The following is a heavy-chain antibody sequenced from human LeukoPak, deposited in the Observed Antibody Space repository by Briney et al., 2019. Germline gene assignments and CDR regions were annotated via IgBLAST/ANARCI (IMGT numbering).Heavy chain of an antibody. CDR3: ARVERYFDWLSHYYYYGMDV. D-gene: IGHD3-9*01. CDR2: TRNKANSYTT. J-gene: IGHJ6*04. CDR1: GFTFSDHY. V-gene: IGHV3-72*01. Sequence: PGGSLRLSCAVSGFTFSDHYMDWVRQAPGKGLEWVGRTRNKANSYTTEYAASVKGRFTISRDDSKNSLYLQMNSLKTEDTAVYYCARVERYFDWLSHYYYYGMDVWGKGTTVTVSS.